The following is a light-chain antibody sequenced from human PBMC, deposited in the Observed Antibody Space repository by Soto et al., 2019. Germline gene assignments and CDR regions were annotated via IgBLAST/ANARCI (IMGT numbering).Light chain of an antibody. CDR3: QQYNSNSYT. V-gene: IGKV1-5*03. Sequence: DIQMTQSPSILSASVGDRVTITCRASQSISYWLAWYQQKPGKAPKVLIYKASRLQSEVPSRFSGSGSGTEFTLTISSLQPDDFATYYCQQYNSNSYTFGHGTRLEIK. CDR1: QSISYW. J-gene: IGKJ5*01. CDR2: KAS.